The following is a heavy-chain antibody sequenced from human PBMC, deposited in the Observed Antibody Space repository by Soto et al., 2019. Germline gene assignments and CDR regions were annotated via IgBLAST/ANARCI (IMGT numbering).Heavy chain of an antibody. CDR2: INPNSGGT. CDR3: ASTRPTNMYDYVWGSYRQGFDY. D-gene: IGHD3-16*02. CDR1: GYTFTGYY. Sequence: GASVKVSCKASGYTFTGYYMHWVRQAPGQGLEWMGWINPNSGGTNYAQKFQGRVTMTRDTSISTAYMELSRLRSDDTAVYYCASTRPTNMYDYVWGSYRQGFDYWGQGTLVTVSS. V-gene: IGHV1-2*02. J-gene: IGHJ4*02.